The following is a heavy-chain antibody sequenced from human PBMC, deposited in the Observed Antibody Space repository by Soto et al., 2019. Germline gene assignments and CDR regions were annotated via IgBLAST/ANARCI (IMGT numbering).Heavy chain of an antibody. CDR3: ARGPYGSGSPIAPYYVDY. CDR1: GFTFSSYD. V-gene: IGHV3-13*01. CDR2: IGTAGDT. Sequence: EVQLVESGGGLVQPGGSLRLSCAASGFTFSSYDMHWVRQATGKGLEWVSAIGTAGDTYYPGSVKGRFTISRENAKNSLYLQMNSLGAGDTAVYYCARGPYGSGSPIAPYYVDYWGQGTLVTVSS. J-gene: IGHJ4*02. D-gene: IGHD3-10*01.